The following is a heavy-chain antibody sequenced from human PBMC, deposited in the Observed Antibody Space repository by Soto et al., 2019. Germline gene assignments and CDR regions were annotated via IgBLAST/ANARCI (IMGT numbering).Heavy chain of an antibody. CDR3: AKVTVRTTVVGYFDH. D-gene: IGHD3-10*02. Sequence: GGSLRLSCAASGFTFNMSTMTRVRQSPGKGLEWVSAISGSGDATSYVDSVKGRITISRDNSKNTLYLQLNSLRDEDTALYYCAKVTVRTTVVGYFDHWGHGTLVTVSS. J-gene: IGHJ4*01. V-gene: IGHV3-23*01. CDR2: ISGSGDAT. CDR1: GFTFNMST.